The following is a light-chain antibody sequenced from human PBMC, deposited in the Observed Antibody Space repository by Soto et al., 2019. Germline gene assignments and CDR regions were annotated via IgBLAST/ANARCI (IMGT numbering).Light chain of an antibody. V-gene: IGKV3D-15*01. CDR3: QQYYHWGLS. CDR1: QNVASN. CDR2: ASS. Sequence: VMTQSPANLSVSPGEVVTLFCRASQNVASNIAWYQVKPAQPPRLLIYASSTRATGIPATFCGSGSGTQFSLTISSLQSEDSAVYYCQQYYHWGLSFGGGTKVEI. J-gene: IGKJ4*01.